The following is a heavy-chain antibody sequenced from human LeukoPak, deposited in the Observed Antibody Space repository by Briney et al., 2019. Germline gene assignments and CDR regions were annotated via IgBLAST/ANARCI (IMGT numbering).Heavy chain of an antibody. CDR3: ARDKGSMIVALAFDI. V-gene: IGHV3-48*04. CDR2: ISSSGSTI. Sequence: GGSLRLSCAASGFTFSSYAMSWVRQAPGKGLEWVSYISSSGSTIYYADSVKGRFTISRDNAKNSLYLQMNSLRAEDTAVYYCARDKGSMIVALAFDIWGQGTMVTVSS. J-gene: IGHJ3*02. D-gene: IGHD3-22*01. CDR1: GFTFSSYA.